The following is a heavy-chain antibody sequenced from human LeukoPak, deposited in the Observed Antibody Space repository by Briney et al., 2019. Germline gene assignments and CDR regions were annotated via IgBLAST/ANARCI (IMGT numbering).Heavy chain of an antibody. J-gene: IGHJ4*02. V-gene: IGHV3-23*01. CDR1: GFTFSSYA. D-gene: IGHD6-19*01. CDR2: ISGSGGST. CDR3: ARDQGLLVVAGRFGY. Sequence: GGSLRLSCAASGFTFSSYAMSWARQAPGKGLEWVSTISGSGGSTYYADSVKGRFTISRDNSKNTLYLQMNSLRAEDTAVYYCARDQGLLVVAGRFGYWGQGTLVTVSS.